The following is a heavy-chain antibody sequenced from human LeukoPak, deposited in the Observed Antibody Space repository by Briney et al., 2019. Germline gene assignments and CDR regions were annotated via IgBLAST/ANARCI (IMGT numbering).Heavy chain of an antibody. CDR1: GFTFSRTA. D-gene: IGHD7-27*01. Sequence: GGSLRLSCAASGFTFSRTAMSWVRQAPGKGLEWVATISGSGVGTYYAASVKGRFNISRDNSKNTLYLQMNSLRTEDTAMYYCXKGDTGXXYFDYWGQGTLVTVSS. J-gene: IGHJ4*02. CDR2: ISGSGVGT. V-gene: IGHV3-23*01. CDR3: XKGDTGXXYFDY.